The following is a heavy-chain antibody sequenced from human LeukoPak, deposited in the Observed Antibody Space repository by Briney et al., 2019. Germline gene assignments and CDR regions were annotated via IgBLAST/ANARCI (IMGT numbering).Heavy chain of an antibody. CDR2: IYYSGST. D-gene: IGHD5-18*01. CDR3: ARRPVRQLWFRGAFDY. CDR1: GGSISSSSYY. J-gene: IGHJ4*02. V-gene: IGHV4-39*01. Sequence: SETLSLTCTVSGGSISSSSYYWGWIRQPPGKRLEWIGSIYYSGSTYYNPSLKSRVTISVDTSKNQFSLKLSSVTAADTAVYYCARRPVRQLWFRGAFDYWGQGTLVTVSS.